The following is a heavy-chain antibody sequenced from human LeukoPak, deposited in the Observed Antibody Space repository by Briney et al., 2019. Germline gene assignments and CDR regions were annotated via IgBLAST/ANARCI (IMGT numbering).Heavy chain of an antibody. D-gene: IGHD3-22*01. V-gene: IGHV4-31*03. CDR1: GGSTSSGGYS. J-gene: IGHJ4*02. CDR2: IYYSGST. Sequence: SETLSLTCTVSGGSTSSGGYSWSWIRQHPGKGLEWIGYIYYSGSTYYNPSLKSRVTISVDTSKNQLSMKLSSVTAADTAVYYCARVGTMIVVVDYWGQGTLVTVSS. CDR3: ARVGTMIVVVDY.